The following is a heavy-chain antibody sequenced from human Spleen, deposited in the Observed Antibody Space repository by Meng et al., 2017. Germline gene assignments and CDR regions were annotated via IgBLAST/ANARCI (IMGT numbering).Heavy chain of an antibody. Sequence: SETLSLTCTVSGASINTGHYLWGWIRQPAGKGLEWIGRIYSSGNTHYNPSPKSRVTISIDTSKNQFSLKLSSVTAADTAVYYCARDWDGYNYYDNWGHGKLVTVSS. V-gene: IGHV4-61*02. D-gene: IGHD5-24*01. CDR1: GASINTGHYL. CDR2: IYSSGNT. J-gene: IGHJ4*01. CDR3: ARDWDGYNYYDN.